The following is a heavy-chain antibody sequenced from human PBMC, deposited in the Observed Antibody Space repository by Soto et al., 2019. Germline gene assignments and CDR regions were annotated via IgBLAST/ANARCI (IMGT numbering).Heavy chain of an antibody. D-gene: IGHD2-15*01. CDR3: SRVRGGKVVAYDY. Sequence: ASETLSLTCAVSSGSISSSNWWSWVRQPPGKGLEWIGEIHHSGSTNYNPSLKNRVTISVDKSKNQFSLKLSSVTAADTAVYYFSRVRGGKVVAYDYWGQGTLVTVSS. V-gene: IGHV4-4*02. J-gene: IGHJ4*02. CDR1: SGSISSSNW. CDR2: IHHSGST.